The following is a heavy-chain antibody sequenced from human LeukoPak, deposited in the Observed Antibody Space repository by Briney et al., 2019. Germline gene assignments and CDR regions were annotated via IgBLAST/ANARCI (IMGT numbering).Heavy chain of an antibody. V-gene: IGHV3-33*01. J-gene: IGHJ4*02. CDR3: ARDPDGSGSDHFDY. D-gene: IGHD3-10*01. Sequence: PGGSLRLSCAASGFTFSSYGMHWVRQAPGKGLEWVAVIWYDGSNKYYADSVKGRFTTSRDNSKNTLYLQMNSLRAEDTAVYYYARDPDGSGSDHFDYWGQGTLVAVSS. CDR2: IWYDGSNK. CDR1: GFTFSSYG.